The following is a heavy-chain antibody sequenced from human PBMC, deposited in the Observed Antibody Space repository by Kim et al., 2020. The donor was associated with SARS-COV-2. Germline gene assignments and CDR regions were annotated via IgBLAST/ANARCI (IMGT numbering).Heavy chain of an antibody. CDR3: ARASGRSDGLDV. V-gene: IGHV1-2*02. D-gene: IGHD2-15*01. J-gene: IGHJ6*02. Sequence: TNYGRNFQGRVILTRDTSITPAYMELTSLTSADTAVYYCARASGRSDGLDVWGQGTVVTVSS. CDR2: T.